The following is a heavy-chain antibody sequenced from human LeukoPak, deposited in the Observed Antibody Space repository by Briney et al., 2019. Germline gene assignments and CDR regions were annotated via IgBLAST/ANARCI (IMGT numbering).Heavy chain of an antibody. J-gene: IGHJ4*02. V-gene: IGHV3-49*03. CDR1: GFTFGDYA. CDR2: IRSKAYGGTT. Sequence: GGSLRLSCTASGFTFGDYAVSWFRQAPGKGLEWVGFIRSKAYGGTTEYAASVKGRFTISRDDSKSIAYLQMNSLKTEDTAVYYCTRDLSTMVVTPVGYWGQGTLVTVSS. CDR3: TRDLSTMVVTPVGY. D-gene: IGHD4-23*01.